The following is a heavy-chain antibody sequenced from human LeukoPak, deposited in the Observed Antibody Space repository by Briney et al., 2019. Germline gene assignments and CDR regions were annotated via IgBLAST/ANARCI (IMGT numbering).Heavy chain of an antibody. Sequence: GGSLRLSCEVSGFTFRSYGMSWVRLAPGKGLEWVSAISGSGDSTYYTDSVKGRLAISRDNSINTLYLRMNSLRAEDTAVYYCAREGQTVAGNGYFDYWGQGTLVTVSS. V-gene: IGHV3-23*01. D-gene: IGHD6-19*01. CDR3: AREGQTVAGNGYFDY. CDR1: GFTFRSYG. J-gene: IGHJ4*02. CDR2: ISGSGDST.